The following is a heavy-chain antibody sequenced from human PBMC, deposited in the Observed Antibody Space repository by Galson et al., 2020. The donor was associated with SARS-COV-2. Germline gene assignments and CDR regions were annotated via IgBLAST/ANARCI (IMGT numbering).Heavy chain of an antibody. J-gene: IGHJ4*01. V-gene: IGHV3-23*01. Sequence: GGSLRLHCVASGFMFKTYAMSWVRQVPGTGLQWVSAISASGASTYYADSVEGRFTISRDNSKNTLYLQMNSLRAEDAAIYYCAKDGDFGDYGEYYFDSWGHGTLVTVSS. CDR3: AKDGDFGDYGEYYFDS. CDR1: GFMFKTYA. CDR2: ISASGAST. D-gene: IGHD4-17*01.